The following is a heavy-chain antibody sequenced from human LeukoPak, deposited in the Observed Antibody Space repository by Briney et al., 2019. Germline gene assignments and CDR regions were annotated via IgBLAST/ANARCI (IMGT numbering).Heavy chain of an antibody. CDR1: GYTFTSYY. D-gene: IGHD5-18*01. Sequence: ASVKVSCKASGYTFTSYYMHWVRQAPGQGLEWMGIINPSSGSTSYAQKFQGRVTMTRDTSTSTVYMELSSLRSDDTAVYYCAREGYSSAFDYWGQGTLVTVSS. J-gene: IGHJ4*02. V-gene: IGHV1-46*01. CDR3: AREGYSSAFDY. CDR2: INPSSGST.